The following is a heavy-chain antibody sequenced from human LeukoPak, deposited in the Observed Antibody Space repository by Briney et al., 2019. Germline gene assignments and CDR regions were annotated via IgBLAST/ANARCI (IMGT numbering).Heavy chain of an antibody. CDR3: ARQSSGWPYYYYGMDV. V-gene: IGHV4-59*08. CDR2: ISYSGST. Sequence: SETLSLTCTVSGGSISSYYWSWIRQPPGKGLEWIGYISYSGSTNYNPSLKSRVTISVDTSKNQFSLKLSSVTAADTAVYYCARQSSGWPYYYYGMDVWGQGTTVTVSS. D-gene: IGHD6-19*01. J-gene: IGHJ6*02. CDR1: GGSISSYY.